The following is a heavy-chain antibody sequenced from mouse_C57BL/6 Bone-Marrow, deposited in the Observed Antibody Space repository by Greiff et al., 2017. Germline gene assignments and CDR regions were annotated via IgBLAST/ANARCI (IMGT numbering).Heavy chain of an antibody. V-gene: IGHV1-7*01. CDR1: GYNFTSYW. J-gene: IGHJ3*01. CDR2: INPSSGYP. Sequence: VKLQQSGAELAKPGASVKLSCKASGYNFTSYWMHWVKQRPGQGLEWTGYINPSSGYPKYHQQCKDKATLTADKSSSTAYMQLSSRTYEDSAVYYCARTGYVNSEFAYWGQGTLGTVAA. D-gene: IGHD2-1*01. CDR3: ARTGYVNSEFAY.